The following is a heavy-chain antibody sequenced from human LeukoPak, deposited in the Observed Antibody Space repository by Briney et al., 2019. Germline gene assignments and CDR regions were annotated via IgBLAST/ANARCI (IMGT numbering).Heavy chain of an antibody. CDR2: IYYSGST. CDR3: ARSSSSWTDAFDI. CDR1: GGSISSYY. Sequence: SETLSLTCTVSGGSISSYYWNWIRQPPGKGLEWIGYIYYSGSTNYNPSLKSRVTISVDTSKNQFSLKLSSVTAADTAVYYCARSSSSWTDAFDIWGQGTMVTVSS. V-gene: IGHV4-59*12. J-gene: IGHJ3*02. D-gene: IGHD6-13*01.